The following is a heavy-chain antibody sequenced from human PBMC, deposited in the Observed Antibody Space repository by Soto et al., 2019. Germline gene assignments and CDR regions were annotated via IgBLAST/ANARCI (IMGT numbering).Heavy chain of an antibody. CDR3: ARGEAFDY. J-gene: IGHJ4*02. V-gene: IGHV3-30-3*01. CDR2: ISYDGNNK. CDR1: GFTFSRYA. Sequence: QVQVVESGGDVVQPGKSLRLSCAASGFTFSRYAVHRVRQAPGKGLEWVTLISYDGNNKYYADSVKGRFTVSRDNSKNTLYLQMNYLRPEDTAVYYCARGEAFDYWGQGTLVTVSS.